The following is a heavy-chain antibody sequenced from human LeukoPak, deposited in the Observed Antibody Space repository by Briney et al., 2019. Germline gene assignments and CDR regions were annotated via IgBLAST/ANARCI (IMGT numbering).Heavy chain of an antibody. D-gene: IGHD5-12*01. V-gene: IGHV1-46*01. CDR3: ARAPGYSGYDFGFDY. CDR1: GYTFTSYY. CDR2: INPSGGST. J-gene: IGHJ4*02. Sequence: GASVKVSCKASGYTFTSYYMHWVRQAPGQGLEGMGIINPSGGSTSYAQKFQGRVTMTRDMSTSTVYMELSSLRSEDTAVYYCARAPGYSGYDFGFDYWGQGTLVTVSS.